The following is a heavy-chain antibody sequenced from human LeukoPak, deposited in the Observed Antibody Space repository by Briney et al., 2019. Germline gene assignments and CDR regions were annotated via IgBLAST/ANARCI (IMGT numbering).Heavy chain of an antibody. CDR1: GYTFTSYA. D-gene: IGHD3-9*01. J-gene: IGHJ4*02. Sequence: ASVKVSCKASGYTFTSYAMNWVRQAPGQGLEWMGWINTNTGNPTYAQGFTGRFVFSLDTSVSTAYLQISSLKAEDTAVYYCARGDYDILTGYSYYFDYWGQGTLVTVSS. CDR2: INTNTGNP. CDR3: ARGDYDILTGYSYYFDY. V-gene: IGHV7-4-1*02.